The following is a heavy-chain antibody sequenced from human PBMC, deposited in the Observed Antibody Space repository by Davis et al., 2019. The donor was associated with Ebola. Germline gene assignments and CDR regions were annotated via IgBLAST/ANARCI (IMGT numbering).Heavy chain of an antibody. J-gene: IGHJ4*02. D-gene: IGHD3-9*01. Sequence: MPGGSLRLSCTVSGGSISSSSYYWGWIRQPPGKGLEWIGSIYYSGSTYYNPSLKSRVTISVDTSKNQFSLKLSSVTAADTAVYYCARRGFVSYYDILTGPYDDYFDYWGQGTLVTVSS. CDR1: GGSISSSSYY. CDR2: IYYSGST. V-gene: IGHV4-39*01. CDR3: ARRGFVSYYDILTGPYDDYFDY.